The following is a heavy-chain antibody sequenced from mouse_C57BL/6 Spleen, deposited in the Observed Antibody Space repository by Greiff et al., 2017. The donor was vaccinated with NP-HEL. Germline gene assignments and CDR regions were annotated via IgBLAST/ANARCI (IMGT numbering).Heavy chain of an antibody. V-gene: IGHV7-3*01. CDR1: GFTFTDYY. CDR2: IRNKANGYTT. D-gene: IGHD3-1*01. CDR3: ARDSGALDY. Sequence: EVMLVESGGGLVQPGGSLSLSCAASGFTFTDYYMSWVRQPPGKALEWLGFIRNKANGYTTEYSASVQGRFTISRDNSQSILYLKMNALRAEDSATYYCARDSGALDYWGQGTTLTVSS. J-gene: IGHJ2*01.